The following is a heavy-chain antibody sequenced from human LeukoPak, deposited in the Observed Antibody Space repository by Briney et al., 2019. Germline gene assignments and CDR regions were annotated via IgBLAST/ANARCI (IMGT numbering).Heavy chain of an antibody. CDR3: TTGPLDYYGSGSYLANGMDV. Sequence: PGGSLRLSCAASGFTFSNAWMSWVRQAPGKGLEWVGRIKSKTDGGTTDYAAPVKGRFSISRDDSKNTLYLQMNSLKTEDTAVYYCTTGPLDYYGSGSYLANGMDVWGQGTTVTVSS. CDR2: IKSKTDGGTT. CDR1: GFTFSNAW. J-gene: IGHJ6*02. V-gene: IGHV3-15*01. D-gene: IGHD3-10*01.